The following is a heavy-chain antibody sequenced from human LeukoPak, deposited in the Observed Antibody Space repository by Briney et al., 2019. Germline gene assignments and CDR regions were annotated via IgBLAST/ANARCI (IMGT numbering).Heavy chain of an antibody. CDR1: GFTFSDYY. D-gene: IGHD2-2*01. V-gene: IGHV3-11*06. CDR3: ARAGYCSSTSCYTFYGMDV. Sequence: GGSLRLSCAASGFTFSDYYMSWIRQAPGKGLEWVSYIGSSSSYTNYADSVKGRFTISRDNAKNSLYLQMNSLRAEDTAVYYCARAGYCSSTSCYTFYGMDVWGKGTTVTVSS. CDR2: IGSSSSYT. J-gene: IGHJ6*04.